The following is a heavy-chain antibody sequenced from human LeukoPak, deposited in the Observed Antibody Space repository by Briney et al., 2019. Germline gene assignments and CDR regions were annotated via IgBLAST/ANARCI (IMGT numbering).Heavy chain of an antibody. V-gene: IGHV3-30*16. CDR3: AKGVAGGTWGTSFDF. J-gene: IGHJ4*02. D-gene: IGHD6-13*01. CDR2: ITYDGNYN. CDR1: GFTYSYYP. Sequence: GGPLSLSCAASGFTYSYYPIHWLRQAPGKASERVAVITYDGNYNYFAESVKGRFTVARDNSQNTGYLKMDSLRAVDTAVYYCAKGVAGGTWGTSFDFGGQGTLVTVPS.